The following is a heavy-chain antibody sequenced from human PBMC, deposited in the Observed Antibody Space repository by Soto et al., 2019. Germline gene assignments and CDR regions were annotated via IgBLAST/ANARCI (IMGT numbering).Heavy chain of an antibody. CDR3: AHIRVTMIVGAGYFQH. J-gene: IGHJ1*01. CDR2: IYWDDTK. Sequence: QITLKESGPTLVKPTQTLTLICTFSGFSLSSSGVGVGWIRQPPGKALEWVALIYWDDTKRYSPSLKSGLTITKXTXKXXVVLTMTNMDPVDTATYYCAHIRVTMIVGAGYFQHWGQGTLVTVSS. D-gene: IGHD3-22*01. V-gene: IGHV2-5*02. CDR1: GFSLSSSGVG.